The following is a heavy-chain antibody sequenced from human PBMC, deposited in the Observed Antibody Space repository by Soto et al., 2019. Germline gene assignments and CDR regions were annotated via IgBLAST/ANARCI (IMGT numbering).Heavy chain of an antibody. V-gene: IGHV5-51*01. D-gene: IGHD4-17*01. CDR2: IYPGDSDT. CDR1: GYSLTSYW. J-gene: IGHJ4*02. Sequence: PGESLKISCKGSGYSLTSYWIGWVRQMPGKGLEWMGIIYPGDSDTRYSPSFQGQVTISADKSISTAYLQWSSLKASDTAMYYCARLQHGDYFVDYFDYWGQGTLVTVSS. CDR3: ARLQHGDYFVDYFDY.